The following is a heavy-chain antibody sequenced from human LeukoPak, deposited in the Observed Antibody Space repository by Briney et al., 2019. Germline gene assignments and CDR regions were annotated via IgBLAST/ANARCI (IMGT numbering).Heavy chain of an antibody. CDR2: ISSGSTYI. CDR1: GITFNRYS. J-gene: IGHJ2*01. Sequence: GGSLRLYCAASGITFNRYSMNWVRQAPGKGLEWVSSISSGSTYIYYADSVKGRFTISRDNAKNSLYLQIYSLRAEDTAVYYCAGSDTIGYSPREWDYWYFDLWGRGTLVTVSS. V-gene: IGHV3-21*01. CDR3: AGSDTIGYSPREWDYWYFDL. D-gene: IGHD3-22*01.